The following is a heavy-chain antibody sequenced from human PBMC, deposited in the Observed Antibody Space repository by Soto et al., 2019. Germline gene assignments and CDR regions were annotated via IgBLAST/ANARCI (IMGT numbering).Heavy chain of an antibody. CDR2: IDWDDDK. Sequence: GSGPTLVNPTQTLTLTCTFSGFSLSTSGMRVSWIRQPPGKALEWLARIDWDDDKFYSTSLKTRLTISKDTSKNQVVLTMTNMDPVDTATYYCARIRHPDYYDSSGYYFDYWGQGTLVTVSS. CDR3: ARIRHPDYYDSSGYYFDY. V-gene: IGHV2-70*04. D-gene: IGHD3-22*01. CDR1: GFSLSTSGMR. J-gene: IGHJ4*02.